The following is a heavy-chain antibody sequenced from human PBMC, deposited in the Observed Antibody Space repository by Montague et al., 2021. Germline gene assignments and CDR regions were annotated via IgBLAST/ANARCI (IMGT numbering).Heavy chain of an antibody. V-gene: IGHV2-5*01. CDR3: ARHNSVRYSDFDY. D-gene: IGHD6-19*01. CDR2: IYWNGDK. Sequence: LVKPTQTLTLTCTFSGFSLNTGAVGVGWIRQPPGKALEWLALIYWNGDKCYSPSLKSRLTISKDTSKNQVVLTMTNADPVGTATYYCARHNSVRYSDFDYWGQGTLVTVSS. J-gene: IGHJ4*02. CDR1: GFSLNTGAVG.